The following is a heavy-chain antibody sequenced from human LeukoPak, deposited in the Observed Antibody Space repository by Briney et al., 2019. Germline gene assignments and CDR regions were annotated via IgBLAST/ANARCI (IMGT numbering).Heavy chain of an antibody. CDR2: IIPGDSDT. D-gene: IGHD6-13*01. V-gene: IGHV5-51*04. Sequence: GESLLISCKGSGYSFSNYWIGRVLQLPGRGLEWMGIIIPGDSDTRYSPSFQGQVTISADKPISTAFLQWSSLKASDTAMYYCTRGIAAAAVTTFDYWVQGTLVSVSS. J-gene: IGHJ4*02. CDR3: TRGIAAAAVTTFDY. CDR1: GYSFSNYW.